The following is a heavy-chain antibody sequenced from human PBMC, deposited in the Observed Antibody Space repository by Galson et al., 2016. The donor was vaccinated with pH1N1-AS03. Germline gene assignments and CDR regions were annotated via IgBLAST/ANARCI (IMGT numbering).Heavy chain of an antibody. V-gene: IGHV3-15*01. D-gene: IGHD1-26*01. CDR3: ATTCGTCDRLAHGLDV. J-gene: IGHJ6*02. Sequence: SLRLSCAASGFTFSNAWIIWVRQAPGKGLEWVGRIKSQSYGGTPDYGAPVKGRFTISRDDSKNTLYLQMSSLKTEDTARYYCATTCGTCDRLAHGLDVWGQGTTVTVSS. CDR2: IKSQSYGGTP. CDR1: GFTFSNAW.